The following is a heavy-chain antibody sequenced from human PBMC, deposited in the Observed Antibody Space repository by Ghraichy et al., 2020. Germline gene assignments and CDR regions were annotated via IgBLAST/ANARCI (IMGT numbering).Heavy chain of an antibody. CDR3: ARVRYTSTSYYFDY. CDR2: ISSDSAFI. J-gene: IGHJ4*02. Sequence: SCAAAGFSFSTYSMNWVRQAPGKGLEWVSSISSDSAFIFYADSMRGRFTISRDNAKNSLYLQISSLRAEDTAIYYCARVRYTSTSYYFDYWAREPRSPS. V-gene: IGHV3-21*01. CDR1: GFSFSTYS. D-gene: IGHD6-6*01.